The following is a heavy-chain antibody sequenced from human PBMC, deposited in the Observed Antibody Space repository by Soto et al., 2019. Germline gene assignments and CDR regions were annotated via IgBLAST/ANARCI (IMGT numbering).Heavy chain of an antibody. CDR3: ANRLGFAPNPACDI. V-gene: IGHV3-23*01. Sequence: EVQLLESGGGLVQPGGSLRLSCAASGFTFSSYAMSWVRQAPGKGLEWVSAISGSGGSTYYADSVKGRFTIARDKSKNALDLQMNSLRAEDTAVYYCANRLGFAPNPACDIWGQGLMVTVSS. J-gene: IGHJ3*02. D-gene: IGHD3-9*01. CDR1: GFTFSSYA. CDR2: ISGSGGST.